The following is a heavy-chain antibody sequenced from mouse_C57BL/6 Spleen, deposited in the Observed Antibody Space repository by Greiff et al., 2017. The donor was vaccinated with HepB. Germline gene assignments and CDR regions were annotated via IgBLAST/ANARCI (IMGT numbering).Heavy chain of an antibody. J-gene: IGHJ2*01. CDR2: ISDGGSYT. CDR3: ARDNYGSRGSYYCAY. Sequence: EVKLVESGGGLVKPGGSLKLSCAASGFTFSSYAMSWVRQTPEKRLEWVATISDGGSYTYYPDNVKGRFTISRDNAKNNLYLQMSHLKSEDTAMYYCARDNYGSRGSYYCAYGGKGTTLTVSS. CDR1: GFTFSSYA. V-gene: IGHV5-4*01. D-gene: IGHD1-1*01.